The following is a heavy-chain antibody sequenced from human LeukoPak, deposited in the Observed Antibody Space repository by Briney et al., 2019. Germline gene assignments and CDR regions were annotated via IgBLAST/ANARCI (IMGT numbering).Heavy chain of an antibody. J-gene: IGHJ4*02. V-gene: IGHV3-7*01. CDR3: MTNGGGDC. D-gene: IGHD2-8*01. CDR2: IKGDGNQK. CDR1: GFTFSNSW. Sequence: GGSLRLSCAASGFTFSNSWMNWVRQAPGKGLEWLANIKGDGNQKNYMDSVKGRFVISRDNAKNLLYLQMNSLKAEDTAVYYCMTNGGGDCWGQGTLVTVSS.